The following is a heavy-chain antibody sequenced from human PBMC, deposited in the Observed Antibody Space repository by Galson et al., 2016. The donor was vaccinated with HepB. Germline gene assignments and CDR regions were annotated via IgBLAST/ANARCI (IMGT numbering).Heavy chain of an antibody. V-gene: IGHV3-7*01. J-gene: IGHJ6*02. CDR1: GFTFSNSL. Sequence: SLRLSCAASGFTFSNSLMTWVRLAPGKGLEWVASIKRDESATYYVGSVKGRVTISRNNAKNSLFLQMNSLRAEDTALYYCARGGSMDVWGQGTTVTVSS. CDR3: ARGGSMDV. CDR2: IKRDESAT.